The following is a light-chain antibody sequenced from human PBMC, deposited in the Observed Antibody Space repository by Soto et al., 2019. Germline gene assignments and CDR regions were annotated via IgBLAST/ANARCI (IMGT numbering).Light chain of an antibody. Sequence: DIQMTQSPSTLSTSIGDRVTITCRASQSVSSSLAWYQQKPGRAPKLLIYKASSLESGVPSRFSGSGSGTDFTLTISSLQPDDSGTYYCQQYSTYRWTFGQGTKVDIK. CDR3: QQYSTYRWT. CDR1: QSVSSS. J-gene: IGKJ1*01. V-gene: IGKV1-5*03. CDR2: KAS.